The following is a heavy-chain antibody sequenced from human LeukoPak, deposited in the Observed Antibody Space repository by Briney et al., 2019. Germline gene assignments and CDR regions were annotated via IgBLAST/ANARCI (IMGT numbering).Heavy chain of an antibody. Sequence: GGSLRLSCAAPGFTFSSYGMHWVRQAPGKGLEGVAVICYDGTNSYYADSVKGRFTISRDNSKNTLYLQMNSLRAEDTAVYYCARDFCSGGSCYPDAFDIWGQGTMVTVSS. CDR1: GFTFSSYG. CDR3: ARDFCSGGSCYPDAFDI. CDR2: ICYDGTNS. D-gene: IGHD2-15*01. J-gene: IGHJ3*02. V-gene: IGHV3-33*01.